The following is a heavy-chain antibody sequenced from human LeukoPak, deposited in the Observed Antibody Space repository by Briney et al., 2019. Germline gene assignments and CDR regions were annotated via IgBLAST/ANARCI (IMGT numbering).Heavy chain of an antibody. D-gene: IGHD3-10*01. CDR3: ARELWFGELLIKGFDP. CDR1: GGSINIYY. CDR2: IYTSGST. Sequence: SETLSLTCTVSGGSINIYYWSWIRQPAGKGLEWIGRIYTSGSTNYNPSLKSRVTISVDTSKNQFSLKLSSVTAADTAVYYCARELWFGELLIKGFDPWGQGTLVTVSS. V-gene: IGHV4-4*07. J-gene: IGHJ5*02.